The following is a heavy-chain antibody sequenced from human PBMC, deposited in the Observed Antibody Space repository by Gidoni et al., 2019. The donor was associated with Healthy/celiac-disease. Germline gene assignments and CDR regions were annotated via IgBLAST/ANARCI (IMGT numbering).Heavy chain of an antibody. V-gene: IGHV1-2*02. CDR3: ARVANDDYGDYGGGYDAFDI. D-gene: IGHD4-17*01. J-gene: IGHJ3*02. CDR2: INPNSGGT. Sequence: QVQLVQSGAEVKKPGASVKVSCTASGYTFTGYYMHWVRQAPGQGLEWMGWINPNSGGTNYAQKFQGRVTMTRDTSISTAYMELSRLRSDDTAVYYCARVANDDYGDYGGGYDAFDIWGQGTMVTVSS. CDR1: GYTFTGYY.